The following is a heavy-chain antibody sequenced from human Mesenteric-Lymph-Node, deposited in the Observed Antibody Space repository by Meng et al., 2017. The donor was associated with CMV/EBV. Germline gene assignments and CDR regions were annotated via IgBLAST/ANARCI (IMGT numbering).Heavy chain of an antibody. J-gene: IGHJ4*02. D-gene: IGHD6-19*01. CDR1: GYTFTSFD. CDR3: ARGPSYSSGFPDC. V-gene: IGHV1-8*02. CDR2: MNPNSGNT. Sequence: QEQLVQSGAEGRKPGASVKVSCKASGYTFTSFDMNWVRQATGQGPEWMGWMNPNSGNTGYAQKFQGRVTLTRDTSISTAYMELSSLRSEDTAVYYCARGPSYSSGFPDCWGQGTLVTVSS.